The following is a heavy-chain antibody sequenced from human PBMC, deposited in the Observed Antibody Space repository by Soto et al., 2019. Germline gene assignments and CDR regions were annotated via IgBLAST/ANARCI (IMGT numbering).Heavy chain of an antibody. V-gene: IGHV4-39*01. CDR2: IYYSGYT. Sequence: PSETLSLTCTVSGGSISSSSYYWGWIRQPPGKGLEWIGSIYYSGYTYYNPSLKSRVTISVDTSKNQFSLKLSSVTAADTAVYYCARGGSSDYYGSGFDYWGQGTLVTVPQ. D-gene: IGHD3-10*01. CDR3: ARGGSSDYYGSGFDY. CDR1: GGSISSSSYY. J-gene: IGHJ4*02.